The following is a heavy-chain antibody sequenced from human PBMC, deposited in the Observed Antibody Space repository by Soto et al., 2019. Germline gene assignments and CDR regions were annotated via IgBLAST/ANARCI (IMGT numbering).Heavy chain of an antibody. D-gene: IGHD2-8*01. CDR3: ERDGVCARGRRYGMDV. CDR1: GFTFSSYG. CDR2: IWYDGSNK. V-gene: IGHV3-33*01. Sequence: QVQLVESGGGVVQPGRSLRLSCAASGFTFSSYGMHWVRQAPGKGLEWVAVIWYDGSNKYYADSVKGRFTISRDNSKNTLYLQLNSLGAEDTAVYYCERDGVCARGRRYGMDVWGQGPTVNVSS. J-gene: IGHJ6*01.